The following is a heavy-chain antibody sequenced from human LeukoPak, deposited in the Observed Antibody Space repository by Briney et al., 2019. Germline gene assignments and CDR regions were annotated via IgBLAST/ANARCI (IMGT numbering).Heavy chain of an antibody. D-gene: IGHD2-2*02. CDR1: GGSFSGYY. CDR2: INHSGST. Sequence: SETLSLTCAVYGGSFSGYYWSWIRQPPGKGLEWIGEINHSGSTNYNPSLKSRVTISVDTSKSQFSLKLSSVTAADTAVYYCARVTNIVVVPAAILYYYYYMDVWGKGTTVTVSS. J-gene: IGHJ6*03. CDR3: ARVTNIVVVPAAILYYYYYMDV. V-gene: IGHV4-34*01.